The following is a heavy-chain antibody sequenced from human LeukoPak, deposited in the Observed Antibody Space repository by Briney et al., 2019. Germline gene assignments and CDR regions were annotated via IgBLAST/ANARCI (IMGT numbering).Heavy chain of an antibody. Sequence: GGSLRLSCAASGFTFRTYWMSWIRQAPGKEPEWVADINQDGSEEYYLQSVRGRFTVSRDNAKNSLYLQVNSLRAEDTAVYYCARNQRRLDYWGQGTLVTVSS. CDR1: GFTFRTYW. J-gene: IGHJ4*02. CDR3: ARNQRRLDY. V-gene: IGHV3-7*01. D-gene: IGHD1-14*01. CDR2: INQDGSEE.